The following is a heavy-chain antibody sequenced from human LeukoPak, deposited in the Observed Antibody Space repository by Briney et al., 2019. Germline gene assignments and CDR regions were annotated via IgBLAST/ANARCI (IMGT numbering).Heavy chain of an antibody. CDR2: INLNSGGT. CDR1: GYSFTGYF. V-gene: IGHV1-2*02. D-gene: IGHD3-22*01. Sequence: GASVEVSCKGSGYSFTGYFMHWVRQAPGQGLEWMGCINLNSGGTNFAQKFQGRVSMTRDPSMSTAYMELTRLRFDDTAVYYCARSDLYYYDSSGYYLPFDYWGQGTLVTVSS. J-gene: IGHJ4*02. CDR3: ARSDLYYYDSSGYYLPFDY.